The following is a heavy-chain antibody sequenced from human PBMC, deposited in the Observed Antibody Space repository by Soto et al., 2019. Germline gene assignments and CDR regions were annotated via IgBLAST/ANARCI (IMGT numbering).Heavy chain of an antibody. D-gene: IGHD1-26*01. Sequence: LSLTCTVSGGSISSGGYYWSWIRQHPGKGLEWIGYIYYSGSTYYNPSLKSRVTISVDTSKNQFSLKLSSVTAADTAVYYCARDRVVGATTRFDYWGQGTLVTVSS. V-gene: IGHV4-31*03. J-gene: IGHJ4*02. CDR1: GGSISSGGYY. CDR3: ARDRVVGATTRFDY. CDR2: IYYSGST.